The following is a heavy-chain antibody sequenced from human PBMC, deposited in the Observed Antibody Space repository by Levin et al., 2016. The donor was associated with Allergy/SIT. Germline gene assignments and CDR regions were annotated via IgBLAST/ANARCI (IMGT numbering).Heavy chain of an antibody. J-gene: IGHJ4*02. D-gene: IGHD3-22*01. CDR3: ARLFYHISGSHFYPGGVDS. V-gene: IGHV4-39*01. Sequence: WIRQPPGKGLEWIGSIYYSGSTYYNPSLKSRVTMSVDTSRNQVSLKLSSVTAADTAVYYCARLFYHISGSHFYPGGVDSWGQGTLVTVSS. CDR2: IYYSGST.